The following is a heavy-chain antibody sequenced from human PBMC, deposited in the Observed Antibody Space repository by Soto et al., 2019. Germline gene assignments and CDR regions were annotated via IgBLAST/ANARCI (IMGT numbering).Heavy chain of an antibody. CDR2: ISAYNGNT. CDR3: ARGMYSSSYSHFDY. J-gene: IGHJ4*02. V-gene: IGHV1-18*04. Sequence: GASVKVYCKASLYTFTSYGISWVRQAPGQGVEWMGWISAYNGNTSYAEKLQRRVTMTTDTCTCIAHMEVSSLRADSTAVYYCARGMYSSSYSHFDYWGQGTLVTVSS. CDR1: LYTFTSYG. D-gene: IGHD6-13*01.